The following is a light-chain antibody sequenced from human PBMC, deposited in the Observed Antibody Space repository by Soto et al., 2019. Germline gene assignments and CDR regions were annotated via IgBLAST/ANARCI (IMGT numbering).Light chain of an antibody. CDR2: GAS. CDR1: QSVSSN. CDR3: QQYNNWRGT. V-gene: IGKV3-15*01. Sequence: GSLSVSPGERATLSCRASQSVSSNLAWYQQKPGQAPRLLIYGASTRATGIPARFSGSGSGTEFTLTISSLQSEDFAVYYCQQYNNWRGTFGQGTKVDIK. J-gene: IGKJ1*01.